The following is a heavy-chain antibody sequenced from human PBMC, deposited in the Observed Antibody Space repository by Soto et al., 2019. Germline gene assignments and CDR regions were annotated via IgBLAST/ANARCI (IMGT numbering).Heavy chain of an antibody. D-gene: IGHD4-17*01. CDR1: GGSISTYY. CDR3: TRVGGYYGDYPNFDY. J-gene: IGHJ4*02. CDR2: IYYSGST. Sequence: ASETLSLTCTVSGGSISTYYWSWIRQPPGKGLEWIGNIYYSGSTNYNPSLKSRVIISVDTSKNHFSLRLSSVTAADTAVYYCTRVGGYYGDYPNFDYWGQGTLVTVSS. V-gene: IGHV4-59*01.